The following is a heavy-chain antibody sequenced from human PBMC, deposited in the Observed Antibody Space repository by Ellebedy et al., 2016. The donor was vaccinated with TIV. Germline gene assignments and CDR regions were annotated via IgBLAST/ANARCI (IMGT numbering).Heavy chain of an antibody. V-gene: IGHV4-31*01. CDR1: GGSIRSGGYY. CDR3: ARWSGYDHVFDY. J-gene: IGHJ4*02. D-gene: IGHD5-12*01. CDR2: IYYSGNT. Sequence: MPSETLSLTCTVSGGSIRSGGYYWSWNRQHPGKGLEWIGYIYYSGNTYYNPSLKSLVTISVDTSKNQFSLKLSSVTAADTAVYYCARWSGYDHVFDYWGQGTLVTVSS.